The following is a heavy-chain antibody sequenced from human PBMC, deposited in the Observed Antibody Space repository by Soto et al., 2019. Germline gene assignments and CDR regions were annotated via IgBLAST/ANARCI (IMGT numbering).Heavy chain of an antibody. Sequence: ASVKVSCKASGYTFTSYGISWVRQAPGQGLEWMGWISAYNGNTNYAQKLQGRVTMTTDTSTSTAYMELRSLRSDDTAVYYWARAAGGAAISLDWFDPWGQGTLVTVSS. J-gene: IGHJ5*02. V-gene: IGHV1-18*01. CDR2: ISAYNGNT. CDR1: GYTFTSYG. D-gene: IGHD6-13*01. CDR3: ARAAGGAAISLDWFDP.